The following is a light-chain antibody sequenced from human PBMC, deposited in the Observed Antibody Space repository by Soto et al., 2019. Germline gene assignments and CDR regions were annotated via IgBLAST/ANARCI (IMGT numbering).Light chain of an antibody. V-gene: IGKV3-11*01. CDR3: QQRHRWPIP. J-gene: IGKJ5*01. Sequence: EIVLTQSPSTVSLSTRDRATLSCRASKSVGKYLAWYQQKPGQLPRLLIYDVSNRATGIPARFSGTGSGTDFTLTISTLEPEDSAVYYCQQRHRWPIPFGQGTR. CDR1: KSVGKY. CDR2: DVS.